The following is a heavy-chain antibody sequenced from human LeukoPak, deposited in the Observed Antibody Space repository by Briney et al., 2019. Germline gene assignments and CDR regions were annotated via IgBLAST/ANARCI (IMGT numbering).Heavy chain of an antibody. CDR1: GFTFSSYA. CDR2: IRGSGGST. Sequence: PGGSLRPSCAASGFTFSSYAMSWVRQAPGKGLEWVSGIRGSGGSTYYADSVKGRFTISRDNSKNTLYLQMNSLRAEDTAVYDCAKDHDCSEVPHDFDYWGQGTLVTVS. D-gene: IGHD3-22*01. V-gene: IGHV3-23*01. J-gene: IGHJ4*02. CDR3: AKDHDCSEVPHDFDY.